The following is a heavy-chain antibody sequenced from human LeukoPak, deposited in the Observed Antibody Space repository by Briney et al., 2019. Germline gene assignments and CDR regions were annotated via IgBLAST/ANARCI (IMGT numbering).Heavy chain of an antibody. J-gene: IGHJ3*02. Sequence: SDTLSLTCAVYGGSFCGYYWSWIRQPPGKGLEWIGSIYHSGSTYYNPSLKSRVTISVDTSKNQFSLKLSSVTAADTAVYYCAREGGYCSGGSCYPYDAFDIWGQGTMVTVSS. V-gene: IGHV4-34*01. D-gene: IGHD2-15*01. CDR3: AREGGYCSGGSCYPYDAFDI. CDR2: IYHSGST. CDR1: GGSFCGYY.